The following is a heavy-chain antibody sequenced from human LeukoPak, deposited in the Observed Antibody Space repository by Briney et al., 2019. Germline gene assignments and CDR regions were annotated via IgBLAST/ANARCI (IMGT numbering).Heavy chain of an antibody. J-gene: IGHJ5*02. Sequence: SVKVSCKASGGTFSSYAISWVRQAPGQGLEWMGGIIPIFGTANYAQKFQGRVTITADESTSTAYMELSSLRSEDTAVYYCARDLRLIAARNWFDPWGQGTLATVSS. D-gene: IGHD6-6*01. CDR1: GGTFSSYA. CDR3: ARDLRLIAARNWFDP. V-gene: IGHV1-69*13. CDR2: IIPIFGTA.